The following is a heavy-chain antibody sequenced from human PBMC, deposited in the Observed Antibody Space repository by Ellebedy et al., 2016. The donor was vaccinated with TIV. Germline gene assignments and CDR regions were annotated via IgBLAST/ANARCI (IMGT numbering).Heavy chain of an antibody. CDR3: VRGSRGAFDI. J-gene: IGHJ3*02. Sequence: SQTLSLTCAISGDSVSSNAVAWHWIRQSPSRGLEWLGRPYYRSKWYNEYAVSVKSRITINPDTSKNQFSLQLNSLTPEDQALYYCVRGSRGAFDIWGQGTMVTVSS. CDR2: PYYRSKWYN. V-gene: IGHV6-1*01. CDR1: GDSVSSNAVA.